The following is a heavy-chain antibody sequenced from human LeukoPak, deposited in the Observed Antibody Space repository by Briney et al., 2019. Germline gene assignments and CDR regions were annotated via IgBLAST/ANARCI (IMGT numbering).Heavy chain of an antibody. D-gene: IGHD1-1*01. CDR1: GFTPSSEA. J-gene: IGHJ4*02. CDR3: EKAPGRDNWSPHD. Sequence: GRSLRLSCAASGFTPSSEAMSWVRHAPRKGLEWVSVISDNSRDIHYADFVKGRFTISRDNFKNTLYLQMNRLTAEVSAIYHCEKAPGRDNWSPHDWGQGTLVTVSS. V-gene: IGHV3-23*01. CDR2: ISDNSRDI.